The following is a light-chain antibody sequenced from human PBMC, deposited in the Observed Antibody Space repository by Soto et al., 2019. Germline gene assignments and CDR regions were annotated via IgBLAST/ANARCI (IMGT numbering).Light chain of an antibody. Sequence: QSALTQPASVSGSPGQSITISCTGTSSDVGCYNYVSWYQQHPGKAPKLIIYEVSNRPSGVSNRFSGSKSDYTASLTISGLQAEDEAYYYCSSYTTSSTLLVFGGGTKVTVL. V-gene: IGLV2-14*01. CDR2: EVS. CDR1: SSDVGCYNY. J-gene: IGLJ2*01. CDR3: SSYTTSSTLLV.